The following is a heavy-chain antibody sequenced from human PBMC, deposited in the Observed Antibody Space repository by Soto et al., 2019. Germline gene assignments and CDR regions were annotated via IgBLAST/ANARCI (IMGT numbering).Heavy chain of an antibody. Sequence: QITLKESGPTLVKPTQTLTLTCTFSGFSLPTDRVGVGWIRQPPGKALEWLAVIYWDDSKTYRPSLKSRLTITKDTSKNQVALTMTAKAPVDTATYYCAHAYGGRSLYWGQGTLVTVSS. CDR3: AHAYGGRSLY. CDR2: IYWDDSK. CDR1: GFSLPTDRVG. D-gene: IGHD1-26*01. J-gene: IGHJ4*02. V-gene: IGHV2-5*02.